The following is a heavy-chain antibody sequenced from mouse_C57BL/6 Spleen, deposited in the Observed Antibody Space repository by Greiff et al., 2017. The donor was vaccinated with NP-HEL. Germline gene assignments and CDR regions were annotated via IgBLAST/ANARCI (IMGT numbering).Heavy chain of an antibody. CDR3: ARWGRSGTYFDY. V-gene: IGHV1-50*01. CDR1: GYTFTSYW. Sequence: VQLQQPGAELVKPGASVKLSCKASGYTFTSYWMQWVKQRPGQGLEWIGEIDPSDSYTNYNQKFKGKATLTVDTSSSTAYMQLSSLTSEDSAVYYCARWGRSGTYFDYWGQGTTLTVSA. D-gene: IGHD4-1*01. J-gene: IGHJ2*01. CDR2: IDPSDSYT.